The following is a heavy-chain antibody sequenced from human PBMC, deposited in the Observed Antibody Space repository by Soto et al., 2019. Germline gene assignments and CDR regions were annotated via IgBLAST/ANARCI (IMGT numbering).Heavy chain of an antibody. CDR3: AKDYVRLGDSALTVLPDH. J-gene: IGHJ4*02. V-gene: IGHV3-30*18. D-gene: IGHD3-16*01. Sequence: PGGSLRLSCAASGPTFSTYGMHWVRQAPGKGLEWVAVISYDGNNKYYADSVKGRFTISRDNSKKTLYLQMNSLRAEDTAVYYCAKDYVRLGDSALTVLPDHWGQGTLVTVSS. CDR2: ISYDGNNK. CDR1: GPTFSTYG.